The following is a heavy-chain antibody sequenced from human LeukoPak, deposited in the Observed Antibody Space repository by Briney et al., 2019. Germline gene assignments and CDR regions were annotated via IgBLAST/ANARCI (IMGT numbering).Heavy chain of an antibody. CDR3: VREECNNCYFDY. J-gene: IGHJ4*02. D-gene: IGHD1-20*01. CDR1: GFTFRNYA. V-gene: IGHV3-30*04. Sequence: PGTSLRLSCAASGFTFRNYAMHWVRQAPGKGLEWVAVMSYDGSNQFYADSVKGRFTISRDNSKNTLYLQMNSLRAEDTAVYYCVREECNNCYFDYWGQGTLVTVSS. CDR2: MSYDGSNQ.